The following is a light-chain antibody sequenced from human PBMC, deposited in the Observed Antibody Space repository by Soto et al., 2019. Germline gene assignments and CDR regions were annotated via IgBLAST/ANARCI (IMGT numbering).Light chain of an antibody. Sequence: IQLTQSPSSLPASVGDRVTITCRASQGITTYLAWYQQKPGKATKLLIYAASALQSGVPSSFSGSGSGTDFTLTISSLQPEDFATYYCLQINSYPCTLGQGTKLEIK. CDR3: LQINSYPCT. J-gene: IGKJ2*02. V-gene: IGKV1-9*01. CDR1: QGITTY. CDR2: AAS.